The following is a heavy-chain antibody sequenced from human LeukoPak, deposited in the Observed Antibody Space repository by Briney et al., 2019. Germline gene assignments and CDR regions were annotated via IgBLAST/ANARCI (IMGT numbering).Heavy chain of an antibody. CDR3: ARSGYDFWSGYYWGYCDY. J-gene: IGHJ4*02. CDR1: GFTFSSYA. Sequence: GRSLRLSCAASGFTFSSYAMHWVRQAPGKGLEWVAVISYDGSNKYYADSVKGRFTISRDNSKNTLYLQMNSLRAEDTAVYYCARSGYDFWSGYYWGYCDYWGQGTLVTVSS. V-gene: IGHV3-30*04. D-gene: IGHD3-3*01. CDR2: ISYDGSNK.